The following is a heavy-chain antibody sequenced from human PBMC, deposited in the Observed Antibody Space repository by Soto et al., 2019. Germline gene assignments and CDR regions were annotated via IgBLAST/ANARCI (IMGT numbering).Heavy chain of an antibody. V-gene: IGHV3-48*01. CDR3: ASNALYDYIWGSYRPYLFDY. CDR2: ISSSSSTI. CDR1: GFTFSSYS. J-gene: IGHJ4*02. Sequence: EVQLVESGGGLVQPGGSLRLSCAASGFTFSSYSMNWVRQAPGKGLEWVSYISSSSSTIYYADSVKGRFTISRDNAKNSLYLQMNSLRAEDTAVYYCASNALYDYIWGSYRPYLFDYWGQGTLVTVSS. D-gene: IGHD3-16*02.